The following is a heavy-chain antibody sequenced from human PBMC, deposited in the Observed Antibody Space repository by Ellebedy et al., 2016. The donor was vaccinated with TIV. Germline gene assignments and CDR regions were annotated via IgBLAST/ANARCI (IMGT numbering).Heavy chain of an antibody. CDR2: INPNSGGT. CDR3: ASLGYYDSSAYYYYGMDV. Sequence: ASVKVSCKASGYTFTGYYMHWVRQAPGQGLEWMGWINPNSGGTNYAQKFQGWVTMTRDTSISTAYMELSRLTSDDTAVYYCASLGYYDSSAYYYYGMDVWGQGTTVTVSS. D-gene: IGHD3-22*01. J-gene: IGHJ6*02. CDR1: GYTFTGYY. V-gene: IGHV1-2*04.